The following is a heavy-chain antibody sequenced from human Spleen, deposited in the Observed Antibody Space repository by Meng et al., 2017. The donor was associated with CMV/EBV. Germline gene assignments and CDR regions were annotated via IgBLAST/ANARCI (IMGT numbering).Heavy chain of an antibody. CDR1: GFTFSNAW. CDR2: IKSKTDGGTT. J-gene: IGHJ6*02. CDR3: TTDGTYYYYYGMDV. Sequence: ETLSLTCAASGFTFSNAWMSWVRQAPGKGLEWVGRIKSKTDGGTTDYAAPVKGRFTISRDDSKNTLYLQMNSLKTEDTAVYYCTTDGTYYYYYGMDVWGQGTTVTVSS. V-gene: IGHV3-15*01.